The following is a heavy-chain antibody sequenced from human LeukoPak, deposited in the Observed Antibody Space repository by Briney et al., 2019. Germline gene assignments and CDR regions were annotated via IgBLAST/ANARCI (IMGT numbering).Heavy chain of an antibody. V-gene: IGHV3-21*01. CDR2: ISSSSSYI. D-gene: IGHD4-17*01. CDR1: GFTFSSYS. CDR3: ARAPTSPDYGDYYFDY. Sequence: GGSLRLSCAASGFTFSSYSTNWVRQAPGKGLEWVSSISSSSSYIYYADSVKGRFTISRDNAKNSLYLQMNSLRAEDTAVYYCARAPTSPDYGDYYFDYWGQGTLVTVSS. J-gene: IGHJ4*02.